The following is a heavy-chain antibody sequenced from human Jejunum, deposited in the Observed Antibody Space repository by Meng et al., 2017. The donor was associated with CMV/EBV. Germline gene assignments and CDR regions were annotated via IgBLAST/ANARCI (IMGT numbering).Heavy chain of an antibody. CDR2: LIPVLNKA. CDR1: GGSFSTYT. D-gene: IGHD1-26*01. J-gene: IGHJ4*02. CDR3: ARVEVGITSGDY. Sequence: QLGQSWAGVKTPGSPGKVACKTSGGSFSTYTLSWVRQAPGQGLEWMGGLIPVLNKAKSAPRFQDRVTFTADETTTTAYMELSSLTFEDTAVYYCARVEVGITSGDYWGQGTLVTVSS. V-gene: IGHV1-69*10.